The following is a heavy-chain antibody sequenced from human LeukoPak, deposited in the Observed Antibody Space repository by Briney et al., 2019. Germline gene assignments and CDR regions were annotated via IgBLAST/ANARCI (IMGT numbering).Heavy chain of an antibody. Sequence: GGSLRFSCVVSGFKFDDYAMHWVRQAPGKGLEWVSGISWNSNSIGYADSVKGRFTISRDNAKNALYLQMNSLRDEDMALYYCAKDITYAGYYIDVWGKGTTVTVSS. V-gene: IGHV3-9*03. CDR1: GFKFDDYA. J-gene: IGHJ6*03. D-gene: IGHD2-2*01. CDR3: AKDITYAGYYIDV. CDR2: ISWNSNSI.